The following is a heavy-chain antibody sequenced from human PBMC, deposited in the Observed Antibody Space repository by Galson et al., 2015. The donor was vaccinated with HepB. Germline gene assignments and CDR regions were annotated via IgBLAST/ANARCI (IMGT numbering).Heavy chain of an antibody. Sequence: SLRLSCAASGFTFSSYAMHWVRQAPGKGLEWVAVISYDGSNKYYADSVKGRFTISRDNSKNTLYLQMNSLRAEDTAVYYCARDRYSQQLVTPTVQHWGQGTLVTVSS. J-gene: IGHJ1*01. V-gene: IGHV3-30-3*01. CDR2: ISYDGSNK. D-gene: IGHD6-13*01. CDR3: ARDRYSQQLVTPTVQH. CDR1: GFTFSSYA.